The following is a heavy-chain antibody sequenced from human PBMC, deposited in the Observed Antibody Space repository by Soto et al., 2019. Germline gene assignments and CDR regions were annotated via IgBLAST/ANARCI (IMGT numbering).Heavy chain of an antibody. CDR1: GGSISSGDYY. J-gene: IGHJ6*02. CDR2: IYYSGST. CDR3: ARAVTTGPYYYYGMDV. Sequence: QVQLQESGPGLVKPSQTLSLTCTVSGGSISSGDYYWSWIRQPPGKGLEWIGYIYYSGSTYYNPSLKSRVTISVDTAKNQFSRKLSSVTAADTAVYYCARAVTTGPYYYYGMDVWGQGTTVTVSS. V-gene: IGHV4-30-4*01. D-gene: IGHD4-17*01.